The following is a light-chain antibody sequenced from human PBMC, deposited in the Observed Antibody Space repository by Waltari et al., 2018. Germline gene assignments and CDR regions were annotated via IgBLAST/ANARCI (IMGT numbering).Light chain of an antibody. Sequence: EIVLTQSPATLSLSPGERATLPCRASQSVTSYLAWYQQKPGQAPRLLIYDASNRATGIPARFSGSGSGTDFTLTISSLEPEDFAVYYCQQRSNWLFTFGPGTKVGLK. V-gene: IGKV3-11*01. J-gene: IGKJ3*01. CDR3: QQRSNWLFT. CDR2: DAS. CDR1: QSVTSY.